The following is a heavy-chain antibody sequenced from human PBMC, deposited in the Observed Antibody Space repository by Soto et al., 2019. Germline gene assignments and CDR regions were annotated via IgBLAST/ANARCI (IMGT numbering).Heavy chain of an antibody. V-gene: IGHV1-69*04. J-gene: IGHJ4*02. CDR1: GGSLSSNS. Sequence: QVQLVQSGPEVKKPGSTVRVACKTSGGSLSSNSLSWVRQAPGQGLGWMGRFIPVVGVVNYAQKFKGRVTISADTVTNTAYMELNSLGSDDTAVYYCARLERSADYWGQGTLVTVSS. CDR2: FIPVVGVV. CDR3: ARLERSADY. D-gene: IGHD3-3*01.